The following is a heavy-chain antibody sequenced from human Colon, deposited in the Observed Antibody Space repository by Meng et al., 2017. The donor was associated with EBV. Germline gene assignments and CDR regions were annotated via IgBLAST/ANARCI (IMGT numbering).Heavy chain of an antibody. Sequence: VSGLVNLSHTLSPTCVVSGDPATNGGYARSGIRQPPGKGLEWIGYIYHSGSTKYNPSLKSRVTISVDTSKNQFSLKLSSVTAADTAVYYCARDTSTWGNKGLDHWGQGILVTVSS. CDR2: IYHSGST. D-gene: IGHD7-27*01. CDR3: ARDTSTWGNKGLDH. J-gene: IGHJ4*02. V-gene: IGHV4-30-2*01. CDR1: GDPATNGGYA.